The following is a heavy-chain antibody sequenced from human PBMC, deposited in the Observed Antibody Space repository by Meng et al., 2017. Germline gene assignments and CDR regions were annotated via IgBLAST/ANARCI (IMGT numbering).Heavy chain of an antibody. CDR1: GGTFSSYA. V-gene: IGHV1-69*01. D-gene: IGHD4-11*01. Sequence: QVQLVQSGAEVKKAGSSGKVACKASGGTFSSYAISWVRQAPGQGLEWMGGIIPIFGTANYAQKFQGRVTITADESTSTAYMELSSLRSEDTAVYYCARDDYSNYLPFDYWGQGTLVTVSS. J-gene: IGHJ4*02. CDR2: IIPIFGTA. CDR3: ARDDYSNYLPFDY.